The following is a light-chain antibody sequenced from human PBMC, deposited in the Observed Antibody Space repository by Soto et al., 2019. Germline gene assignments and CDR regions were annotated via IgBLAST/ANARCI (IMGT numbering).Light chain of an antibody. CDR3: SSYTSSSTWV. CDR1: SSDVGAYNY. J-gene: IGLJ3*02. CDR2: EVR. Sequence: QSALTQPASVSGSPGQSITISCTGTSSDVGAYNYVSWYQQHPGKAPKLMIYEVRNRPSGVSDRFSDSRSGNTASLTISGLQAEDESDYYCSSYTSSSTWVFGGGTKLTVL. V-gene: IGLV2-14*01.